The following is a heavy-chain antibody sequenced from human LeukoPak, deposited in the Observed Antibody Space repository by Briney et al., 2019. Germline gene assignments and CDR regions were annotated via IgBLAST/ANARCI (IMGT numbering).Heavy chain of an antibody. J-gene: IGHJ3*01. CDR3: AHSVRLEWIGADALDF. V-gene: IGHV2-5*02. Sequence: SGPTLVRPTQTLTLTCSCSGFFLTTSGVGVGWLRQPPGKALEWLTLIYWDDDVRSSPSLKHRLTITKDTSKNHVVLTMTHMDPGDTGTYYCAHSVRLEWIGADALDFWGEGTMVTVSS. D-gene: IGHD3-3*01. CDR2: IYWDDDV. CDR1: GFFLTTSGVG.